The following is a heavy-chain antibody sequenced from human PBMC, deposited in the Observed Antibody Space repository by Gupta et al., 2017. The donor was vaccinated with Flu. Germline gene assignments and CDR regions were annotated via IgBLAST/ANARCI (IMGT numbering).Heavy chain of an antibody. CDR2: IGSGGNT. CDR3: ARDFDWAFQH. D-gene: IGHD3-9*01. Sequence: VHLVESGGDLVQPGGSLRLSCAASGFTFSDCHMSWVRQAPGRGLEWLAYIGSGGNTDYADSVRGRFTISRDNAKNSLYLQMNSLRDEDTAVYYCARDFDWAFQHWGQGILVTVSS. V-gene: IGHV3-11*06. J-gene: IGHJ1*01. CDR1: GFTFSDCH.